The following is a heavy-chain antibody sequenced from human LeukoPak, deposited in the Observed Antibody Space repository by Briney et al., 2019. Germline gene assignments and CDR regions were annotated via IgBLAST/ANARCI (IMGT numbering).Heavy chain of an antibody. Sequence: SETLSLTCTVSGGSISSYYWSWIRQPPGKGLEWIGYIYYSGSTNYNPSLKSRVTISVDTSKNQFSLKLSSVTAADTAVYYCARLWFGESYYFDYWGQGTLVTVSS. D-gene: IGHD3-10*01. J-gene: IGHJ4*02. V-gene: IGHV4-59*12. CDR3: ARLWFGESYYFDY. CDR2: IYYSGST. CDR1: GGSISSYY.